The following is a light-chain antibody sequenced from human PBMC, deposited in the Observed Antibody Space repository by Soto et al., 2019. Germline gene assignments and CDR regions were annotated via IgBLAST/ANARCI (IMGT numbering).Light chain of an antibody. CDR1: SSDVGAYNR. V-gene: IGLV2-18*01. Sequence: QSVLTQPPSVSASPGQSVTIPCTATSSDVGAYNRVSWYQQYPGTPPKLMISEVNNRPSGVPDRFSGSKSGNTASLTISGLQAEDEADYHCSLYTSSSTVAFGGGTKLTVL. CDR3: SLYTSSSTVA. J-gene: IGLJ2*01. CDR2: EVN.